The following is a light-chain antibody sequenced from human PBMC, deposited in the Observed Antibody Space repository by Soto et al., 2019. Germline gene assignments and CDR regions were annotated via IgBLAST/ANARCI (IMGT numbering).Light chain of an antibody. Sequence: SYELTQPPSVSVAPGKTARIACGRDNIGSKSVHWYQQKPGQAPVLVIYYDSDRPSGIPERFSGSNSGNTATLTISRVEAGDEADYYCQVWDSSVDHVLFGGGTKLTVL. CDR1: NIGSKS. CDR3: QVWDSSVDHVL. CDR2: YDS. V-gene: IGLV3-21*04. J-gene: IGLJ2*01.